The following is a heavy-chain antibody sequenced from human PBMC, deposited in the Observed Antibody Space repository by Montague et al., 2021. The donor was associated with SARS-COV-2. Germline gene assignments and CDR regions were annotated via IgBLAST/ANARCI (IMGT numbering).Heavy chain of an antibody. CDR3: TREGGY. D-gene: IGHD1-26*01. CDR2: MYSSGST. Sequence: SETLSLTCTVSGGSVSSGGFYWNWIQQPPGKGLEWIGYMYSSGSTNYNPSLKSRVTISLDASKNQFSLRLSSVTPADTAVYYCTREGGYWSQGTLVTVSS. V-gene: IGHV4-61*08. CDR1: GGSVSSGGFY. J-gene: IGHJ4*02.